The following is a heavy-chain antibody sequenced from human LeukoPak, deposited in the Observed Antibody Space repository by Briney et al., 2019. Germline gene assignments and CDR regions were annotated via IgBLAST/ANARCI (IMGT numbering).Heavy chain of an antibody. J-gene: IGHJ4*02. V-gene: IGHV3-23*01. D-gene: IGHD2-15*01. CDR2: ISGSGDTT. CDR3: AKDITTVAYCSSDSCYPDY. Sequence: GGSLRLSCAASGFTFSSYAMNWVRQAPGKGLEWVSFISGSGDTTYYADSVKGRFTISRDKSKNTLYLQMNSLRAEDTAVYYCAKDITTVAYCSSDSCYPDYWGQGTLVTVSS. CDR1: GFTFSSYA.